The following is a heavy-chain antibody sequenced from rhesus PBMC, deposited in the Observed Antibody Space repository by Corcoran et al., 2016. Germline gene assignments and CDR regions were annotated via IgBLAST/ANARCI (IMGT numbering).Heavy chain of an antibody. V-gene: IGHV4S6*01. Sequence: QVQLQESGPGLVKPSETLPLTCAVSGSSISSNYWSWIRQPPGKGLEWIGRNYGSGGSTDYNPSLNSRVTISIDTSKNQFSLKLSSVTAADTAVYYCAREEGTVTTVYFEFWGQGALVTVSS. CDR1: GSSISSNY. CDR3: AREEGTVTTVYFEF. CDR2: NYGSGGST. D-gene: IGHD4-23*01. J-gene: IGHJ1*01.